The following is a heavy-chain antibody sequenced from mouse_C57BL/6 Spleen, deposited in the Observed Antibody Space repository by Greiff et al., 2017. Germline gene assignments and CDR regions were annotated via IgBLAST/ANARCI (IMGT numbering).Heavy chain of an antibody. CDR1: GYTFTSYW. CDR3: ARGITTVRAWFAY. Sequence: QVQLQQPGAELVRPGSSVKLSCKASGYTFTSYWMHWVKQRPIQGLEWIGNIDPSDSETHYNQKFKDKATLTVDKSSSTAYMQLSSLTSEDSAVYYCARGITTVRAWFAYWGQGTLVTVSA. D-gene: IGHD1-1*01. V-gene: IGHV1-52*01. CDR2: IDPSDSET. J-gene: IGHJ3*01.